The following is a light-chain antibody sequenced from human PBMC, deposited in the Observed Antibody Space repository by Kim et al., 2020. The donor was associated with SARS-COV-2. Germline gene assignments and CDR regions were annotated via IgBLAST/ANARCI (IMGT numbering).Light chain of an antibody. V-gene: IGKV1-5*01. CDR3: QQYEAFPLT. CDR2: GAS. Sequence: DIQLTQSPSTLSASVGDGVTITCRASQSLNNWLAWYQQKPGKAPKLLIYGASSLESGVPSRFSGSGSGTEFTLTITSLQPDDFATYYCQQYEAFPLTFGGGTKVDIK. CDR1: QSLNNW. J-gene: IGKJ4*01.